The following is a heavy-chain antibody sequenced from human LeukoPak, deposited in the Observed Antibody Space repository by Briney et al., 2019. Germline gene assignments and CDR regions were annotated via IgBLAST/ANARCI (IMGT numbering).Heavy chain of an antibody. Sequence: GGSLRLSCAASGFVFRSYGMNWVRQAPGKGLEWVSGIYTNGRDTRYADSVKGRFTISRDNSKNTLYLQMNSLRAEDTAVYHCATATGYSSGWHNYWGQGTLVTVSS. CDR3: ATATGYSSGWHNY. CDR2: IYTNGRDT. J-gene: IGHJ4*02. D-gene: IGHD6-19*01. CDR1: GFVFRSYG. V-gene: IGHV3-23*05.